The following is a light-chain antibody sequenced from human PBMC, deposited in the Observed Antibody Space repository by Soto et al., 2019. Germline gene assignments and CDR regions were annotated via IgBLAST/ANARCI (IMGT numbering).Light chain of an antibody. CDR3: QQYNSYSPT. J-gene: IGKJ5*01. Sequence: DLQMTQSPSTLSASDGDRVTITCRASQSISSWLAWYQQKTGKAPKILTYDASSLESGVPSRFSGSGSGTELNLTISSLQPDDFATYYCQQYNSYSPTFGQGTRLEIK. CDR1: QSISSW. V-gene: IGKV1-5*01. CDR2: DAS.